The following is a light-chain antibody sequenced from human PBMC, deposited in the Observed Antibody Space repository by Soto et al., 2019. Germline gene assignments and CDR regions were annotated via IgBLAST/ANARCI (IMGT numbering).Light chain of an antibody. V-gene: IGLV2-14*01. CDR1: SSDIGAYDY. CDR3: NSYTSTSALYV. Sequence: QSALTQPASVSGSPGQSITISCTGTSSDIGAYDYVSWYQQHPGKAPKLMLYEVSNRPSGVSNRFSGSKSGNTASLTISGLQVEDEADYYCNSYTSTSALYVFGTGTKLT. CDR2: EVS. J-gene: IGLJ1*01.